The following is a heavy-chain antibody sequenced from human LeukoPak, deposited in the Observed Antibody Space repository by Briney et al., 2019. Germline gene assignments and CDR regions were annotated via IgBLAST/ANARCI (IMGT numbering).Heavy chain of an antibody. CDR2: LYYSGST. V-gene: IGHV4-59*08. CDR3: ARYRAVAGTYYFDY. J-gene: IGHJ4*02. D-gene: IGHD6-19*01. Sequence: SETLSLTCTVSGGSISSYYWSWIRQPPGKGLEWIGYLYYSGSTNYHPSLKSRVTISVHTSKHHFSLRLSSVTAADTAVYYCARYRAVAGTYYFDYWGQGTLVTVSS. CDR1: GGSISSYY.